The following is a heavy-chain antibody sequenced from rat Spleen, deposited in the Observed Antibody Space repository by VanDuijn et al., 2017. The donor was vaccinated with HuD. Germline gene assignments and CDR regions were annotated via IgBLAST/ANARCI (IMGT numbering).Heavy chain of an antibody. V-gene: IGHV5-25*01. CDR3: AREPYSYDGTYFRH. Sequence: EVQLVESGGGLVQPGRSLKLSCAASGFTFSDYYMAWVRQAPGKGLEWVASITNTGVNTYYLDSVKGRFTISRDNAKSTLYLEMDRLRSEDTATYYCAREPYSYDGTYFRHWGQGVMVTVSS. D-gene: IGHD1-12*02. CDR1: GFTFSDYY. J-gene: IGHJ2*01. CDR2: ITNTGVNT.